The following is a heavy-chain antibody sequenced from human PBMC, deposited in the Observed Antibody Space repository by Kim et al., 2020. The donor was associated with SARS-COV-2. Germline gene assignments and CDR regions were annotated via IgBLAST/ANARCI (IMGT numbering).Heavy chain of an antibody. CDR3: ARGDIVGYYGMDV. J-gene: IGHJ6*02. Sequence: ARKFQGRVTMTRNTSISTAYMELSSLRSEDTAVYYCARGDIVGYYGMDVWGQGTTVTVSS. V-gene: IGHV1-8*01. D-gene: IGHD2-15*01.